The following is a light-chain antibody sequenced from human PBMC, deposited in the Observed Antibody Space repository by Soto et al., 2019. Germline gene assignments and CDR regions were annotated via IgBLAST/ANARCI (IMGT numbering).Light chain of an antibody. CDR3: QQFDNLPLT. CDR2: DVS. J-gene: IGKJ4*01. V-gene: IGKV1-33*01. CDR1: QDISNY. Sequence: DLQMTQSPSSLSASVGDRVTITCQATQDISNYLNWYQQKPGKAPKILIYDVSVLESGVPSRFNGGGSGTHCTLTISRLQAEDVATYYRQQFDNLPLTFGGGTKVEIK.